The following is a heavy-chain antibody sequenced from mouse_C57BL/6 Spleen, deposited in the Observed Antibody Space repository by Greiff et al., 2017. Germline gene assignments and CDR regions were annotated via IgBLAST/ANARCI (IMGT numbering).Heavy chain of an antibody. CDR3: ARGTENY. CDR2: IDPSDSYT. V-gene: IGHV1-50*01. J-gene: IGHJ2*01. Sequence: VKLQQSGAELVKPGASVKLSCKASGYTFTSYWMQWVKQRPGQGLEWIGEIDPSDSYTNYNQKFKGKATLTVDTSSSTAYMQLSSLTSEDSAVYYCARGTENYWGQGTTLTVSS. D-gene: IGHD3-3*01. CDR1: GYTFTSYW.